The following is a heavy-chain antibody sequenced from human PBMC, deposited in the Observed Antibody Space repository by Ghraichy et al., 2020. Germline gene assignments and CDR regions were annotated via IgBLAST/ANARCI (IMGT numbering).Heavy chain of an antibody. CDR3: ARDGRRYYEQQDAFDI. J-gene: IGHJ3*02. D-gene: IGHD3-3*01. V-gene: IGHV3-33*01. CDR1: GFTFSSYG. Sequence: GGSLRLSCAASGFTFSSYGMHWVRQAPGKGLEWVAVIWYDGSNKYYADSVKGRFTISRDNSKNTLYLQMNSLRAEDTAVYYCARDGRRYYEQQDAFDIWGQGTMVTVSS. CDR2: IWYDGSNK.